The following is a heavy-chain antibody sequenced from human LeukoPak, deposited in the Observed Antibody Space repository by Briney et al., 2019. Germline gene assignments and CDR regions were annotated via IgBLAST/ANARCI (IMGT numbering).Heavy chain of an antibody. CDR3: ARRQSRSYFGN. CDR1: GGSISSSNCY. V-gene: IGHV4-39*01. J-gene: IGHJ4*02. Sequence: SETLSLTCTVSGGSISSSNCYWGWIRQPPGKGLQWIGTIYYSGNTYYSPSLKSRVTISVDTSKNQFSLKVTSVTAADTAVYYCARRQSRSYFGNWGQGTLVTVSS. CDR2: IYYSGNT. D-gene: IGHD2-2*01.